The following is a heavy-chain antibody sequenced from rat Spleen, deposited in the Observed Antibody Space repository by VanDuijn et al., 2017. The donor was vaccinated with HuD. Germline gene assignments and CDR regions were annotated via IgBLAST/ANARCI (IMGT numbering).Heavy chain of an antibody. Sequence: QVQLKESGPGLVQPSQTLSLTCTVSGFSLTSYGVSWVRQPPGKGLEWMGRMRFDGDTRYNSVLKSRLSISRDTSRNQVFLELSSLQTDDTGIYYCTREYNDGSSLGGWFVSWGQGTLVTVSS. CDR2: MRFDGDT. D-gene: IGHD1-12*02. CDR3: TREYNDGSSLGGWFVS. V-gene: IGHV2-63*01. J-gene: IGHJ3*01. CDR1: GFSLTSYG.